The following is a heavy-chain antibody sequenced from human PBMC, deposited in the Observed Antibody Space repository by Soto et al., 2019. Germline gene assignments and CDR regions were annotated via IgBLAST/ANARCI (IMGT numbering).Heavy chain of an antibody. CDR1: GGSISTGGYY. J-gene: IGHJ4*02. CDR2: IYYSGST. Sequence: QVQLQESGPGLVKPSQTLSLTCTVSGGSISTGGYYWTWIRQHPGKGLEWIGYIYYSGSTYYNPSLKSRVTISVDTSKNQFSLKLSSVKAADTAVYYCARGLSVNLFDNWGQGTVVTVSS. CDR3: ARGLSVNLFDN. D-gene: IGHD4-17*01. V-gene: IGHV4-31*03.